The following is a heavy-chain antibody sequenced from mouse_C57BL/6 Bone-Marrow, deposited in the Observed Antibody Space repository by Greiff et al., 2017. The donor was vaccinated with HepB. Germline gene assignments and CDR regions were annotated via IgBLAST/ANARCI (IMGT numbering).Heavy chain of an antibody. CDR3: ARHLYDGYYGKAMDY. Sequence: DVMLVESGGGLVQPGGSLKLSCAASGFTFSDYYMYWVRQTPEKRLEWVAYISNGGGSTYYPDTVKGRFTISRDNAKNTLYLQMSRLKSEDTAMYYCARHLYDGYYGKAMDYWGQGTSVTVSS. CDR1: GFTFSDYY. V-gene: IGHV5-12*01. D-gene: IGHD2-3*01. CDR2: ISNGGGST. J-gene: IGHJ4*01.